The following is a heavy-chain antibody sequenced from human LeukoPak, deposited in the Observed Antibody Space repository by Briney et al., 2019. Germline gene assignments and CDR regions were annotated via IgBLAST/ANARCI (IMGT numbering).Heavy chain of an antibody. Sequence: SVKVSCKASGYIFTGYYMHWVRQAPGQGLEWMGGIIPMFGTTNYAQKFQGRVTITADESTSTAYVELSSLRSEDTAIYYCARDTVASLDYWGQGTLVTVSS. V-gene: IGHV1-69*13. CDR1: GYIFTGYY. CDR3: ARDTVASLDY. J-gene: IGHJ4*02. D-gene: IGHD6-19*01. CDR2: IIPMFGTT.